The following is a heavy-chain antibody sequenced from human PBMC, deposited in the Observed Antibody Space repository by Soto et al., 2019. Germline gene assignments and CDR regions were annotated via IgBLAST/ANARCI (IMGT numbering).Heavy chain of an antibody. CDR2: INHSGST. CDR1: GGSFSNYY. J-gene: IGHJ4*02. D-gene: IGHD3-22*01. Sequence: QVQLQQWGAGLLKPSETLSLTCAVFGGSFSNYYWSWIRQPPGKGLEWIGEINHSGSTNYNPSLKSRVTISVDPSKNQFSLKLSSVTAADTAVYFCARGLPKAYSSGSSHFDYWGQGTLVTVSS. V-gene: IGHV4-34*01. CDR3: ARGLPKAYSSGSSHFDY.